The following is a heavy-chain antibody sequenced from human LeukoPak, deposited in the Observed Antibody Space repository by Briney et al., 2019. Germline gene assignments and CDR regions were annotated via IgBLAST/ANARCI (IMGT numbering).Heavy chain of an antibody. V-gene: IGHV4-61*02. D-gene: IGHD6-19*01. J-gene: IGHJ4*02. CDR1: GGSISSGSYY. Sequence: SETLSLTCTVSGGSISSGSYYWSWIRQPAGKGLEWIGRIYTSGSTNYNPSLKSRVTISVDTSKNQFSLKLSSVTAADTAVYYCASEDLAVASTFAYWGQGTLITVSS. CDR2: IYTSGST. CDR3: ASEDLAVASTFAY.